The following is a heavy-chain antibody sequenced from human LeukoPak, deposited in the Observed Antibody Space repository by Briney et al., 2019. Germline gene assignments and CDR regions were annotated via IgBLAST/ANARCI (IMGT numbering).Heavy chain of an antibody. CDR2: IKQDGSEK. Sequence: GGSPRLSCAASGFTFSSYWMSWVRQAPGKGLEWVANIKQDGSEKYYVDSVKGRFTISRDNAKNSLFLQMNSLRAEDTAMYYCARDGSVFWSGYYYMDVWGKGTTVTVSS. CDR1: GFTFSSYW. D-gene: IGHD3-3*01. J-gene: IGHJ6*03. V-gene: IGHV3-7*01. CDR3: ARDGSVFWSGYYYMDV.